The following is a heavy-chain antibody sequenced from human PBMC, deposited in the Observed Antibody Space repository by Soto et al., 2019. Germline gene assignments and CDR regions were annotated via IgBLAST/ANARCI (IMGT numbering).Heavy chain of an antibody. D-gene: IGHD4-17*01. CDR2: ISAYNGNT. Sequence: QVQLVQSGAEVKKPGASVKVSCKASGYTFTSYGISWVRQAPGQGLEWMGWISAYNGNTNYAQKLQGRVTMTTDTSPSPVYMELRSLRSDDTAVYYCARGQGLAPEYGDYVFEPYHYWGQGTLVTVSS. CDR3: ARGQGLAPEYGDYVFEPYHY. CDR1: GYTFTSYG. V-gene: IGHV1-18*01. J-gene: IGHJ4*02.